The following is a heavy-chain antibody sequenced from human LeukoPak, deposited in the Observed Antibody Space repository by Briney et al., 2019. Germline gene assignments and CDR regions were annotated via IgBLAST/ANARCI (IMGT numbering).Heavy chain of an antibody. Sequence: SETLFLTCTVSGGSISSYYWSWIRQPPGKGLEWIGYIYYSGSTNYNPSLKSRVTISVDTSKNQLSLKLSSVTAADTAVYYCARDLKGYSYGLGYWYFDLWGRGTLVTVSS. D-gene: IGHD5-18*01. CDR3: ARDLKGYSYGLGYWYFDL. J-gene: IGHJ2*01. V-gene: IGHV4-59*01. CDR2: IYYSGST. CDR1: GGSISSYY.